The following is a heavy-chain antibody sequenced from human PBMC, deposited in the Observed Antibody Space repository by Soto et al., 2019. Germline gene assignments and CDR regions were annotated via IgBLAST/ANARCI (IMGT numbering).Heavy chain of an antibody. CDR2: MYYNGNI. J-gene: IGHJ5*02. V-gene: IGHV4-59*01. D-gene: IGHD3-16*01. Sequence: ETLSLTCTVSGGSISSYYWTWVRQSPEKGLEWIGYMYYNGNINYNPSLKSRVTISIDTSKNQFSLTLKSVTAADTAVYYCASGGNWFDPWGQGVLVTVSS. CDR3: ASGGNWFDP. CDR1: GGSISSYY.